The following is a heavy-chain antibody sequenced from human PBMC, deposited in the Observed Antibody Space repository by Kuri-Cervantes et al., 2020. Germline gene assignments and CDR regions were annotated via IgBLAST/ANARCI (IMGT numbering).Heavy chain of an antibody. CDR1: GYTFTYRY. CDR2: INPNSGGT. D-gene: IGHD1-26*01. J-gene: IGHJ2*01. Sequence: ASVKVSCKASGYTFTYRYLHWVRQAPGQGLEWMGWINPNSGGTNYAQKFQGWVTMTRDTSISTAYMELSRLRSDDTAVYYCAREGSGGPDYWYFDLWGRGTLVTVSS. V-gene: IGHV1-2*04. CDR3: AREGSGGPDYWYFDL.